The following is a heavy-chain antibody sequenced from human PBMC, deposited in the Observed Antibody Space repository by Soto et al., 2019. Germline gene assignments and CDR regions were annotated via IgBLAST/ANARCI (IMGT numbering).Heavy chain of an antibody. D-gene: IGHD2-2*02. J-gene: IGHJ4*02. Sequence: QVQLVESGGGVVQPGRSLRLSCAASGFTFSSYGMHWVRQAPGKGLEWVAVISYDGSNKYYADSVKGRFTISRDNSKNTLYLQMNSLRAEDTAVYYWAEEGDCSSTSCYSPGDYWGQGTLVTVSS. V-gene: IGHV3-30*18. CDR1: GFTFSSYG. CDR3: AEEGDCSSTSCYSPGDY. CDR2: ISYDGSNK.